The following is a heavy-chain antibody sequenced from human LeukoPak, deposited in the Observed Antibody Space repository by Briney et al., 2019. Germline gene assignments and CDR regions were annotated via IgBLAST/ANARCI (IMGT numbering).Heavy chain of an antibody. D-gene: IGHD3-16*01. V-gene: IGHV3-23*01. J-gene: IGHJ6*03. CDR1: GGSISSSSYY. CDR2: ISASGHYT. Sequence: ETLSLTCTVSGGSISSSSYYWGWIRQPPGKGLEWISGISASGHYTYTADSLKGRFTISRDNSKNTLYLQMNNLRAEDTALYYCAKDGSWGDYQFYFYIDVWGNGTTVTVSS. CDR3: AKDGSWGDYQFYFYIDV.